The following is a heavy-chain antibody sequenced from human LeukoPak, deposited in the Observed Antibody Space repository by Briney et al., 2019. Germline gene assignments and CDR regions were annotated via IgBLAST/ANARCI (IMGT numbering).Heavy chain of an antibody. Sequence: PGGSLRLSCAASGFTFSSYAMSWVRQAPGKGLEWVSIISGSGDDTNYADSVKGRFSISRDNSKNRLHLQMNTLTAEDTAIYYCAKSSSGWSPFDYWGQGTLVSVSS. V-gene: IGHV3-23*01. CDR3: AKSSSGWSPFDY. CDR1: GFTFSSYA. CDR2: ISGSGDDT. J-gene: IGHJ4*02. D-gene: IGHD6-19*01.